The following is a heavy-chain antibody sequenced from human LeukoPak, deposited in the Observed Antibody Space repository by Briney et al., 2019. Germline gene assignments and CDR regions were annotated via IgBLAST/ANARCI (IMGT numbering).Heavy chain of an antibody. Sequence: GGSLRLSCAASGFTFSSYAMSWVRQAPGKGLEWVSAISGSGGSTYYADSVKGRFTISRDNPKNTLYLQMNSLRAEDTAVYYCAKAGIAVAGLGDFDYWGQGTLVTVSS. D-gene: IGHD6-19*01. J-gene: IGHJ4*02. V-gene: IGHV3-23*01. CDR3: AKAGIAVAGLGDFDY. CDR1: GFTFSSYA. CDR2: ISGSGGST.